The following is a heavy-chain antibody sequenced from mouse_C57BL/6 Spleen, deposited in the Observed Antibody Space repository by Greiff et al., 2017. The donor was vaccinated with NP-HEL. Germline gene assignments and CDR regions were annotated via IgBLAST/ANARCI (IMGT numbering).Heavy chain of an antibody. CDR2: IYPRSGNT. J-gene: IGHJ4*01. CDR1: GYTFTSYG. Sequence: VQLQQSGAELARPGASVKLSCKASGYTFTSYGISWVKQRTGQGLEWIGEIYPRSGNTYYKEKFKGKATLTADKSSSTAYMELRSLTSEDSAVYFCARSPREGYAMDYWGQGTSVTVSS. CDR3: ARSPREGYAMDY. V-gene: IGHV1-81*01.